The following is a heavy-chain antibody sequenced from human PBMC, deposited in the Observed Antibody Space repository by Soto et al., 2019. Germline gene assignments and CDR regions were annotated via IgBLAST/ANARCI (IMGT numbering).Heavy chain of an antibody. D-gene: IGHD1-7*01. J-gene: IGHJ4*02. V-gene: IGHV3-30*18. Sequence: GGSLRLSCAASGFSFSINDMHWVRQAPGRGLEWVAVISNDGNNKYYADSVKGRFTLSRDNSKNMVYLQMDSLRVDDTAVYFCAKDHQTYNWDYLFDSWGPGTLVTVSS. CDR2: ISNDGNNK. CDR3: AKDHQTYNWDYLFDS. CDR1: GFSFSIND.